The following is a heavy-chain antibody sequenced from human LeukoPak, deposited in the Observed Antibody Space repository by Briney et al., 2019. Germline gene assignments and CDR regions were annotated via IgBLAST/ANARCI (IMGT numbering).Heavy chain of an antibody. J-gene: IGHJ4*02. V-gene: IGHV3-30*04. D-gene: IGHD2-2*01. CDR3: ARGYCSSISCYVDY. CDR1: GFIFSNYA. Sequence: GGSLRLSCAASGFIFSNYAIHWVRQAPGKGLEWVAVISYDGSNKYYADSVKGRFTISRDISKNTLYLQMNSLRAEDTAVYYCARGYCSSISCYVDYWGQGTLVTVSS. CDR2: ISYDGSNK.